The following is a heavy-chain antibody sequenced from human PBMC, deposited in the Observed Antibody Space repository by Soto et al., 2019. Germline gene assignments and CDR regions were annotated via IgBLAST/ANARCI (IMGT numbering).Heavy chain of an antibody. Sequence: QVQLVESGGGVVQPGRSLRLSCAASGFTFSSFDMHWVRQAPGKGLEWVTVISYDGSNKYYADSVKGRFTISRDNARDTLYLQMNSLIAEDTAVYYCASSIAVAGTHFDYWGQGTLVTVSS. D-gene: IGHD6-19*01. V-gene: IGHV3-30*03. CDR1: GFTFSSFD. CDR2: ISYDGSNK. J-gene: IGHJ4*02. CDR3: ASSIAVAGTHFDY.